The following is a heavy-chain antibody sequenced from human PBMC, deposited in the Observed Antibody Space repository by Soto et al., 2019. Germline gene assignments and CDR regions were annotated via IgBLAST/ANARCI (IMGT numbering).Heavy chain of an antibody. V-gene: IGHV3-74*01. CDR3: ARVEDVLLWFGDPPYYYYYGMDV. CDR2: INSDGSST. J-gene: IGHJ6*02. D-gene: IGHD3-10*01. Sequence: GGSLRVSCAASGFTFSSYWMHWVRQAPGKGLVWVSRINSDGSSTSYADSVKGRFTISRDNAKNTLYLQMNSLRAEDTAVYYCARVEDVLLWFGDPPYYYYYGMDVWGQGTTVTVSS. CDR1: GFTFSSYW.